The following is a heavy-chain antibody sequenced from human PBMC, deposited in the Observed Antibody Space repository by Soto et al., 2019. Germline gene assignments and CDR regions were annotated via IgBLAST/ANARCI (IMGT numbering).Heavy chain of an antibody. CDR1: GGPISSGGYY. CDR2: ISYSGST. Sequence: QVQLQESGPGLVKPSQTLSLTCTVSGGPISSGGYYWSWIRQHPGKGLEWIGYISYSGSTYYNPSLKSRVTISVDTSKDQFSLKLSSVTAADTAVYYCAREGAGPKGSSSWPDDAFDIWGQGTMVTVSS. V-gene: IGHV4-31*03. D-gene: IGHD6-13*01. CDR3: AREGAGPKGSSSWPDDAFDI. J-gene: IGHJ3*02.